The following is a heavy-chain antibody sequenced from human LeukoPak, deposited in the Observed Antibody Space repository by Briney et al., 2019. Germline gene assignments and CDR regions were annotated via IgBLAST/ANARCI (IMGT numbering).Heavy chain of an antibody. CDR3: AKDLTMIVVVMFDP. D-gene: IGHD3-22*01. J-gene: IGHJ5*02. CDR2: ISGSGGST. CDR1: GFTFSSYA. V-gene: IGHV3-23*01. Sequence: PGGSLRLSCAASGFTFSSYAMSWVRQAPGKGLELGSAISGSGGSTYYADSVKGRFTISRDNSKNTLYLQMNSLRAEDTAVYYCAKDLTMIVVVMFDPWGQGTLVTVSS.